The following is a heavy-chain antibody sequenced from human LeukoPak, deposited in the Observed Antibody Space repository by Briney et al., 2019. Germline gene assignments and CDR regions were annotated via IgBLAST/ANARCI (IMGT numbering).Heavy chain of an antibody. J-gene: IGHJ3*02. CDR3: ARGGDRDAFDI. D-gene: IGHD2-21*02. V-gene: IGHV3-21*01. CDR1: GFTFSTYW. CDR2: ISSSSSYI. Sequence: GGSLRLSCAASGFTFSTYWMTWVRQAPGKGLEWVSSISSSSSYIYYADSVKGRFTISRDNAKNSLYLQMNSLRAEDTAVYYCARGGDRDAFDIWGQGTMVTVSS.